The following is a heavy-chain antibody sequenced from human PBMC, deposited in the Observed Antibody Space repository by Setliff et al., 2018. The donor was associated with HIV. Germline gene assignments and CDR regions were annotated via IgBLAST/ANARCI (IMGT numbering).Heavy chain of an antibody. Sequence: SETLSLTCTVSGGSISSSSYYWGWIRQPPGKGLDWIGSIYYSGSTYYNPSLKSRVTISVDTSKNQFSLRLTSVTAADTAVYYCARHVWLRPPHYFDNWGQGALVTVSS. V-gene: IGHV4-39*01. D-gene: IGHD5-18*01. CDR3: ARHVWLRPPHYFDN. J-gene: IGHJ4*02. CDR2: IYYSGST. CDR1: GGSISSSSYY.